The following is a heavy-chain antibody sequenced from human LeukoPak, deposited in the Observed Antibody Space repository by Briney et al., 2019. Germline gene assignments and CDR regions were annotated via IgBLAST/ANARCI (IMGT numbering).Heavy chain of an antibody. Sequence: GGSLRLSCLASGFTITTYAMSWVRQAPGKGLEWVSSISGSGGSTYYADSVKGRFSISRDNSKNTLYLQVNSLRADDTAVYYCANSGLNRFEYWGQGALVTVSS. CDR2: ISGSGGST. CDR3: ANSGLNRFEY. D-gene: IGHD2-15*01. V-gene: IGHV3-23*01. CDR1: GFTITTYA. J-gene: IGHJ4*02.